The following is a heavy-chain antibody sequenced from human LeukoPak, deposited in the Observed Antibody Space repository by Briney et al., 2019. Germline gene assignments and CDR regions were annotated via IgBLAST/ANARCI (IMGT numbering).Heavy chain of an antibody. CDR3: AKVQAPLYDILTGPSLKYGMDV. CDR1: GFTFSSYG. Sequence: GGSLRLSCAASGFTFSSYGMHWVRQAPGKGLEWVAVISYDGSNKYYADSVKGRFTISRDNSKNTLYLQMNSLRAEDTAVYYCAKVQAPLYDILTGPSLKYGMDVWGQGTTVTVSS. D-gene: IGHD3-9*01. CDR2: ISYDGSNK. J-gene: IGHJ6*02. V-gene: IGHV3-30*18.